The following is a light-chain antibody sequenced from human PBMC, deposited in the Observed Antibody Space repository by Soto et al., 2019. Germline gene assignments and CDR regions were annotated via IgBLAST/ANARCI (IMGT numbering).Light chain of an antibody. J-gene: IGKJ1*01. CDR1: QSVSTS. CDR2: SAS. CDR3: QQSYRTPWT. V-gene: IGKV1-39*01. Sequence: DIQMTQSPSSLSASVGDRVTITCRASQSVSTSLNWYQQEPGKAPKLLIYSASSLQSGVPSRFSGSGSGTDFTLTISSLQAEDFGSYDCQQSYRTPWTFGQGTKVEIK.